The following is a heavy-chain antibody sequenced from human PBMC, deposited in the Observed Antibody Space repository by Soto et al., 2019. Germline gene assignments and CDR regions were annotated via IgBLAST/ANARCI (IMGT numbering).Heavy chain of an antibody. CDR1: GGSISSSSYY. Sequence: SETLSLTCTVSGGSISSSSYYWGWIRQPPGKGLEWIGSIYYSGSTYYNPSLKSRVTISVDTSKNQFSLKLSSVTAADTAVYYCGGGYSYGYSRYFDYWGQGTLVTVSS. D-gene: IGHD5-18*01. J-gene: IGHJ4*02. CDR3: GGGYSYGYSRYFDY. CDR2: IYYSGST. V-gene: IGHV4-39*01.